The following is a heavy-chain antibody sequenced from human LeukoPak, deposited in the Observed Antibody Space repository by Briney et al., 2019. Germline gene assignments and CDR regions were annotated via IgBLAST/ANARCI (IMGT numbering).Heavy chain of an antibody. CDR2: IWYDGSNK. V-gene: IGHV3-33*01. Sequence: PGGALRLSCAPSGFTFSSYGMHWVRQAPRKGLEWVPVIWYDGSNKYYADSVKGRFTISRDNSKNTLYLQMNSLRAEDTAVYYCARDSPYYYGSGRNRMDVWGQGTTVTVSS. D-gene: IGHD3-10*01. CDR3: ARDSPYYYGSGRNRMDV. J-gene: IGHJ6*02. CDR1: GFTFSSYG.